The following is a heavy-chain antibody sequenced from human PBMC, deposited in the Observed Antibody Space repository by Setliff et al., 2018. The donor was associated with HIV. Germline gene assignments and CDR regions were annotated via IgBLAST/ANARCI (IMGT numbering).Heavy chain of an antibody. CDR3: ATHASTVQDAMDV. J-gene: IGHJ6*02. D-gene: IGHD4-4*01. Sequence: SETLSLTCTVSGGSISSTIYHWVWIRQPPGKGLEWIGNIHSSGTTYYKPSLKSRLTISLDTSKNQFSLKLSSVTAADTAVYYCATHASTVQDAMDVWGQGTTVTVSS. CDR2: IHSSGTT. V-gene: IGHV4-39*01. CDR1: GGSISSTIYH.